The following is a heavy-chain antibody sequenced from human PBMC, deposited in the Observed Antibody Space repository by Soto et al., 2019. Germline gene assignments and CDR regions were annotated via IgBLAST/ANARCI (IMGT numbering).Heavy chain of an antibody. V-gene: IGHV4-4*07. J-gene: IGHJ4*02. CDR2: IYSNGDT. D-gene: IGHD1-26*01. CDR3: ARDTRLEGATVGLYDF. CDR1: GDSFNTYY. Sequence: QVQLQESGPGLVKPSETLSLTCTVSGDSFNTYYWSWVRQPAGKGLEWIGRIYSNGDTDYTSSLKSRVTRSIDTSKNQFSLKLSSVTAADTAVYYCARDTRLEGATVGLYDFWGQGTLVTVSS.